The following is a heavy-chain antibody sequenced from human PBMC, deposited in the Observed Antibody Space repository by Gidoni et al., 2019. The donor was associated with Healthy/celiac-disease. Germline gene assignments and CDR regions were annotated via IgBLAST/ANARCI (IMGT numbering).Heavy chain of an antibody. V-gene: IGHV3-30-3*01. CDR3: ARDRGSYGYYFDY. J-gene: IGHJ4*02. CDR1: VFTFSSYA. CDR2: ISYDGSNK. Sequence: QVQLVESGGGVVQPGRSLRLSCAASVFTFSSYAMHWVRQAPGKGLEWVAVISYDGSNKYYADSVKGRFTISRDNSKNTLYLQMNSLRAEDTAVYYGARDRGSYGYYFDYWGQGTLVTVSS. D-gene: IGHD5-18*01.